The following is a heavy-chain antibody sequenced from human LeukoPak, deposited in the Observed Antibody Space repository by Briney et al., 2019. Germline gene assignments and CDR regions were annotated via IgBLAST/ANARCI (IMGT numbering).Heavy chain of an antibody. V-gene: IGHV3-23*01. CDR1: GFTFTSYA. Sequence: GGSLRLSCAASGFTFTSYAMSWVRQAPGKGLAWVSTISGSGDTTYYADSVKGRFTVSRDNSKNTLYLQMNSLRAEDTAIYYCAKESPHFDYWGQGTLVTVSS. CDR2: ISGSGDTT. J-gene: IGHJ4*02. CDR3: AKESPHFDY.